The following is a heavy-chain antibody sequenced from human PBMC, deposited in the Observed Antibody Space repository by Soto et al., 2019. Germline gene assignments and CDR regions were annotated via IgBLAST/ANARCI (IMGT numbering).Heavy chain of an antibody. V-gene: IGHV1-69*13. CDR1: GGTFSSYA. J-gene: IGHJ6*02. CDR2: IIPIFGTA. Sequence: GASVKVSCKASGGTFSSYAISWVRQAPGQGLEWMGGIIPIFGTANYAQKFQGRVTITADESTSTAYMELSSLRSEDTAVYYCARKVVPAAIDSYYYGMDVWGQGTMVTVSS. CDR3: ARKVVPAAIDSYYYGMDV. D-gene: IGHD2-2*01.